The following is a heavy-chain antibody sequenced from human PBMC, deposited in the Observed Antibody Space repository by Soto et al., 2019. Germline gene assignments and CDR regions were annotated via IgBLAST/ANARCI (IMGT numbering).Heavy chain of an antibody. J-gene: IGHJ5*02. CDR2: IYYSGST. V-gene: IGHV4-59*08. Sequence: SETLSLTCTVSGGSISSYYWSWIRQPPGKGLERIGYIYYSGSTNYNPSLKSRVTISVDTSKNQFSLKLSSVTAADTAVYYCARHGGKYCSSTSCYRWFDPWGQGTLVTVSS. D-gene: IGHD2-2*02. CDR3: ARHGGKYCSSTSCYRWFDP. CDR1: GGSISSYY.